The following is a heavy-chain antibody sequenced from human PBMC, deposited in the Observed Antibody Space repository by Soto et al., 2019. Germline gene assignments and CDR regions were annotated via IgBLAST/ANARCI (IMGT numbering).Heavy chain of an antibody. V-gene: IGHV2-5*02. J-gene: IGHJ4*02. CDR2: IYWDDDK. CDR3: AHTSEWGLLDY. CDR1: GFSLSTSGVG. D-gene: IGHD1-26*01. Sequence: QITLKESGPTLVKPTQTLTLTCTFSGFSLSTSGVGVGWIRQPPGKALEWLALIYWDDDKRYSPSLKSRLTITKDTAKSQVVLTMTNMDPVDTATYYCAHTSEWGLLDYWGQGTLVTVSS.